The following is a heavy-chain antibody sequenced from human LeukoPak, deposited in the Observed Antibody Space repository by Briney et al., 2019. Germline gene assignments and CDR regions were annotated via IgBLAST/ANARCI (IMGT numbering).Heavy chain of an antibody. J-gene: IGHJ4*02. CDR3: ARPFGKRYTWDY. Sequence: KPSETLSLTCTVSGGSISRGSYYWGWIRQPPGKGLEWIGAIYYSGITYYNPSLKSRVTISVDTSKSRFSLKLSSVTAADTAVYYCARPFGKRYTWDYWGQGALVTVSS. V-gene: IGHV4-39*01. CDR2: IYYSGIT. D-gene: IGHD2-2*02. CDR1: GGSISRGSYY.